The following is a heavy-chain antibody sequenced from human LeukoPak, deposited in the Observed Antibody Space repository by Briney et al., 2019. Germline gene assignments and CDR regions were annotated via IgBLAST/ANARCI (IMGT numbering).Heavy chain of an antibody. CDR1: GFTFDDYA. Sequence: GRSLRLSCAASGFTFDDYAMHWVRQAPGKGLEWVSGISWNSGSIGYADSVKGRFTISRDNAKNSLYLQMNSLRAEDTALYYCAKSGPYYYGSGSYKEYYYYYGMDVWGQGTTVTVSS. CDR3: AKSGPYYYGSGSYKEYYYYYGMDV. D-gene: IGHD3-10*01. V-gene: IGHV3-9*01. CDR2: ISWNSGSI. J-gene: IGHJ6*02.